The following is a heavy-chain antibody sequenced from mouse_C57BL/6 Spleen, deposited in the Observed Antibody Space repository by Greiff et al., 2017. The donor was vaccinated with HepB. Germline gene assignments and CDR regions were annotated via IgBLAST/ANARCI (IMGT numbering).Heavy chain of an antibody. Sequence: QVQLQQPGAELVKPGASVKMSCKASGYTFTSYWITWVKQRPGQGLEWIGDIYPGSGSTNYNEKFKSKATLTVDTSSSTAYMQLSSLTSEDSAVYCCALYSSSFAWFAYWGQGTLVTVSA. CDR1: GYTFTSYW. CDR3: ALYSSSFAWFAY. V-gene: IGHV1-55*01. CDR2: IYPGSGST. J-gene: IGHJ3*01. D-gene: IGHD1-1*01.